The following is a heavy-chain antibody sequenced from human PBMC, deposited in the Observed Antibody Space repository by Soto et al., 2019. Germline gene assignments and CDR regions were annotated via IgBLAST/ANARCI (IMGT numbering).Heavy chain of an antibody. V-gene: IGHV4-61*01. D-gene: IGHD5-12*01. CDR2: IHYSGST. Sequence: SEPLSLTCTVSGGSVSSGSYYWSWIRQPPGKGLEWIGYIHYSGSTNYNPSLKNRVTISVDTSKNQFYVKLSSVTAADTAVYYCARDNEWLLLDYWGQGTLVTVSS. CDR3: ARDNEWLLLDY. J-gene: IGHJ4*02. CDR1: GGSVSSGSYY.